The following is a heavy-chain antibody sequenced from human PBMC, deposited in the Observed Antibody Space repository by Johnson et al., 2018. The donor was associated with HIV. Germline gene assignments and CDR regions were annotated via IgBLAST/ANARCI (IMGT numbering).Heavy chain of an antibody. Sequence: VQLVESGGGLVKPGGSLRLSCAASGFTFDDYGMRWVRQAPGKGLEWVSGFNWNGGSTDYADSVKGRFTISRDNAKNSLFLQMNSLRAEDTALYSCARVGVDDAFDFWGQGTMVTVSS. D-gene: IGHD2-15*01. CDR2: FNWNGGST. CDR3: ARVGVDDAFDF. V-gene: IGHV3-20*04. CDR1: GFTFDDYG. J-gene: IGHJ3*01.